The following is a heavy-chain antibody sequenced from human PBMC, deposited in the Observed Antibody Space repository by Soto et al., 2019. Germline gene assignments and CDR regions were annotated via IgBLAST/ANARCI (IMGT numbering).Heavy chain of an antibody. CDR1: GFTFNSYS. Sequence: GGSLRLSCAASGFTFNSYSMNWVRQAPGKGLEWVSYISSSSSTIYYADSVKGRFTISRDNAKNSLYLQMNSLRAEDTAVYYCAVVPAANGHYGMDVWGQGTTVTVSS. CDR3: AVVPAANGHYGMDV. CDR2: ISSSSSTI. V-gene: IGHV3-48*01. D-gene: IGHD2-2*01. J-gene: IGHJ6*02.